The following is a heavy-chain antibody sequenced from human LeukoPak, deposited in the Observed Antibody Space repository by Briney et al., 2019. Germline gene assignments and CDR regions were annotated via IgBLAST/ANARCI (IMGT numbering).Heavy chain of an antibody. CDR1: GGSISSGGYS. CDR2: IYYSGST. J-gene: IGHJ4*02. D-gene: IGHD2-2*02. CDR3: ASHSYCSSTSCYTNFGEFDY. V-gene: IGHV4-31*03. Sequence: PSQTLSLTCTVSGGSISSGGYSWSWIRQHPGKGLEWIGYIYYSGSTYYNPSLKSRVTISVDTSKNQFSLKLSSVTAADTAVYYCASHSYCSSTSCYTNFGEFDYWGQGTPVTVSS.